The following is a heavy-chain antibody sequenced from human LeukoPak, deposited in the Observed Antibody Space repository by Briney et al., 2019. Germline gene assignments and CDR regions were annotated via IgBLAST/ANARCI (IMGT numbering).Heavy chain of an antibody. CDR1: GDSVSSNSAA. J-gene: IGHJ4*02. CDR2: TYYRSKWYN. V-gene: IGHV6-1*01. CDR3: ARARWVAGIVSFDY. D-gene: IGHD6-19*01. Sequence: SQTLSLTCAISGDSVSSNSAAWNWIRQSPSRGLEWLGRTYYRSKWYNDYGVSVKSRITINPDTSKNQFSLQLNSVTPGDTAVYYCARARWVAGIVSFDYWGQGTLVTVSS.